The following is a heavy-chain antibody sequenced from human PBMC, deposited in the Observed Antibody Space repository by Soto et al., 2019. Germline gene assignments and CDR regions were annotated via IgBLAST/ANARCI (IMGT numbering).Heavy chain of an antibody. Sequence: RGSLRLSWAASGFTFSTFAMNWVRQAPGKGLEWVSGITGGSGFTFYADSVKGRFTISRDDSENTLFLQMSSLRAEDTAKYYCAKSGPTNYFDFWGQGTLVTVSS. CDR2: ITGGSGFT. J-gene: IGHJ4*02. CDR3: AKSGPTNYFDF. CDR1: GFTFSTFA. V-gene: IGHV3-23*01. D-gene: IGHD1-26*01.